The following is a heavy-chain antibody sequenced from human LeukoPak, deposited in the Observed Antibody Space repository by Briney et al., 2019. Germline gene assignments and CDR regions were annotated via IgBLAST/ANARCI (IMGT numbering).Heavy chain of an antibody. CDR3: AREIGRDGYNRSFDY. J-gene: IGHJ4*02. Sequence: SETLSLTCTVSGGPIISYYWSWIRQPAGKGLEWLGRIYTSGSANSSPSLKGRVTMSVDASKNQFSLTLSSVTAADTAVYYCAREIGRDGYNRSFDYWGQGTLVTVSS. D-gene: IGHD5-24*01. V-gene: IGHV4-4*07. CDR1: GGPIISYY. CDR2: IYTSGSA.